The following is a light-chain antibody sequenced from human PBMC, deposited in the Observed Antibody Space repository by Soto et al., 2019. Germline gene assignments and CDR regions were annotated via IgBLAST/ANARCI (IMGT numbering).Light chain of an antibody. Sequence: QSALTQSASVSGSPGQSITISCTGTTSDIGFSYYVSWYQQHPDKAPKLIIYDVSDRPSGVSDRFSGSKSGNTASLTVSGLQAEDEADYYCSSYTGGNPSYVFGTGTKVTVL. CDR2: DVS. CDR1: TSDIGFSYY. CDR3: SSYTGGNPSYV. V-gene: IGLV2-14*03. J-gene: IGLJ1*01.